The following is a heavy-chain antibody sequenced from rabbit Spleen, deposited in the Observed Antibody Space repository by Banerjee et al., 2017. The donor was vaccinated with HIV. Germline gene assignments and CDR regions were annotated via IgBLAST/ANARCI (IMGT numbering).Heavy chain of an antibody. CDR1: RFSFSSSYW. Sequence: QSLEEAGGDLVKHGASLTLTCTASRFSFSSSYWICWVRQAPGKGLEWIACIDAGSGDSTNYASWARGRFTISKTSSTTVTLQMTSLTAADTATYFCARDSGSSFSSYGMDLWGQGTLVTVS. V-gene: IGHV1S40*01. CDR2: IDAGSGDST. CDR3: ARDSGSSFSSYGMDL. D-gene: IGHD8-1*01. J-gene: IGHJ6*01.